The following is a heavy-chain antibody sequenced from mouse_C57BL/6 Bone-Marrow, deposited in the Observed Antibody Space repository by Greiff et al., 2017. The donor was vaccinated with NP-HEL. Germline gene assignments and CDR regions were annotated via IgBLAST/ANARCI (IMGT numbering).Heavy chain of an antibody. V-gene: IGHV5-16*01. CDR1: GFTFSDYY. CDR2: INYDGSST. D-gene: IGHD4-1*01. CDR3: ARVCASNWLYYYAKDD. Sequence: EVKVVESEGGLVQPGSSMKLSCTASGFTFSDYYMAWVRQVPEKGLEWVANINYDGSSTYYLDSLQSRFIFSRDTAKNILSLQMSRLKSEDTATYYCARVCASNWLYYYAKDDWGQGASVTVSS. J-gene: IGHJ4*01.